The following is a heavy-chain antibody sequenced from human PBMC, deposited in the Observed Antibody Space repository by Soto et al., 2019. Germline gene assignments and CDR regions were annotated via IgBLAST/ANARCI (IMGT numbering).Heavy chain of an antibody. CDR1: GYTFTSYY. Sequence: QVQLMQSGAEVKKPGASVRVSCVASGYTFTSYYMHWVRQAPGQGLEWLGVIKLSGGSTTYAQRFQRRVTVTRDTSTSTVYMELRSLRSEDTAVYHCAREGNSYSGMDVWGQGTTVTVS. CDR2: IKLSGGST. V-gene: IGHV1-46*01. J-gene: IGHJ6*02. CDR3: AREGNSYSGMDV.